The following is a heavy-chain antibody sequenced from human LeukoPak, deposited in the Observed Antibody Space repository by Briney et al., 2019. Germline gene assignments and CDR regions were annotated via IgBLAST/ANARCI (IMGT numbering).Heavy chain of an antibody. Sequence: GGSLRLSCAASGFTFSSYGMHWVRQAPSKGLEWVAVISYDGSNKYYADSVKGRFTISRDDSKNTLYLQMNSLKTEDTAVYYCTTDGSGYYDSSGYPLDYWGQGTLVTVSS. CDR2: ISYDGSNK. D-gene: IGHD3-22*01. J-gene: IGHJ4*02. CDR3: TTDGSGYYDSSGYPLDY. V-gene: IGHV3-30*03. CDR1: GFTFSSYG.